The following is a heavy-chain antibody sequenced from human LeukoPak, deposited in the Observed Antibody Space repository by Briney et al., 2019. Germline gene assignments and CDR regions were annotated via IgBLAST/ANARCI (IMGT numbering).Heavy chain of an antibody. CDR3: ARYGLVEFRNAFQY. Sequence: SETLSLTCSVSGASITTTNFWWTWIRRSPGRGLEWIGYIHDRGSDKYNPALESRATLSVDTSKNQFSLKLNSVTAADTAVYYCARYGLVEFRNAFQYWGQGILVSVSS. CDR2: IHDRGSD. J-gene: IGHJ1*01. V-gene: IGHV4-61*01. CDR1: GASITTTNFW. D-gene: IGHD6-6*01.